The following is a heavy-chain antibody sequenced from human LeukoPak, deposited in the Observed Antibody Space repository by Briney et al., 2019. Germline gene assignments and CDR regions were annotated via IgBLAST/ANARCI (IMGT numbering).Heavy chain of an antibody. CDR2: IIPIFGTA. CDR1: GGTFSSYA. D-gene: IGHD3-3*01. CDR3: ARGFLEWLSNRDYYYYGMDV. J-gene: IGHJ6*02. V-gene: IGHV1-69*01. Sequence: SSVKVSCKASGGTFSSYAISWVRQAPGQGLEWMGGIIPIFGTANYAQKFQGRVTITADESTSTAYMELSSLRSEDTAVYYCARGFLEWLSNRDYYYYGMDVWGQGTTVTVSS.